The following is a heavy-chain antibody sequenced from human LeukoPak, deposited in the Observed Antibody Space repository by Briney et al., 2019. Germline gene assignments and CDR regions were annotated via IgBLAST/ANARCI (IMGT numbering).Heavy chain of an antibody. CDR2: IYTSGNT. CDR3: ARDFAQYYYDSSGPRVFDI. D-gene: IGHD3-22*01. Sequence: SETLSLTCAVYGGSSSGYYWSWIRQPPGKGLEWIGRIYTSGNTNYNPSLKSRVTMSVDTSKNQFSLKLSSVTAADTAVYYCARDFAQYYYDSSGPRVFDIWGQGTMVTVSS. J-gene: IGHJ3*02. V-gene: IGHV4-4*07. CDR1: GGSSSGYY.